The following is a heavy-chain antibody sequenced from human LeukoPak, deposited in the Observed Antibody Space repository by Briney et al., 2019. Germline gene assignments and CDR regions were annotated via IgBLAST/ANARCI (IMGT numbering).Heavy chain of an antibody. Sequence: GSLRLSCAASGFTFSTYAMSWVRQPPGKGGERIGPIYYSGNTYYNPSLTSRVTISVDTSKTQFSLKLSSVTAADTAVYYCARESLTWLQSRTSWFDPWGQGTLVTVSS. CDR3: ARESLTWLQSRTSWFDP. V-gene: IGHV4-39*07. J-gene: IGHJ5*02. CDR2: IYYSGNT. D-gene: IGHD5-24*01. CDR1: GFTFSTYA.